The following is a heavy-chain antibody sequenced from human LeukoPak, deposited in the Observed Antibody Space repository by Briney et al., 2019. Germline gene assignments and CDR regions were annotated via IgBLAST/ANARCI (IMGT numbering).Heavy chain of an antibody. CDR1: GFTFSTYA. CDR3: AKDGLSGYNFDH. J-gene: IGHJ5*02. V-gene: IGHV3-23*01. Sequence: PGGSLRLSCAASGFTFSTYAMAWVRQAPGKGLERVATVSNLAGTANHADSVRGRFTVSRDNSNNILYLQMNSLRGEDTAVYYCAKDGLSGYNFDHWGQGTLVTVSS. CDR2: VSNLAGTA. D-gene: IGHD5-24*01.